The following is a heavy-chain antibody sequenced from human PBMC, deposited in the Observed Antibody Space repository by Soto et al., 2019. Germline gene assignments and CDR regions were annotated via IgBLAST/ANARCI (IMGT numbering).Heavy chain of an antibody. CDR1: GFTVSSKY. CDR2: IWSAGLT. V-gene: IGHV3-53*01. J-gene: IGHJ5*02. D-gene: IGHD2-15*01. CDR3: ARELPPDL. Sequence: GGSLRLSCAASGFTVSSKYMNWVRQAPGKGLEWVSIIWSAGLTYYTDSVRGRFTISRDISKNILFLQMNNLRAEDSAIYYCARELPPDLWGQGTLVTVSS.